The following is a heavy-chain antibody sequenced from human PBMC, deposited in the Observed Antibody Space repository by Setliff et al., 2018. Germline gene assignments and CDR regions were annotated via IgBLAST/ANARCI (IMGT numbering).Heavy chain of an antibody. CDR3: ARAGEAAAERKGLLEF. CDR1: GYTLSRHY. V-gene: IGHV1-46*01. CDR2: INPGGGSA. J-gene: IGHJ4*02. Sequence: RASVKVSCKATGYTLSRHYMHWARQAPGQGLEWMGIINPGGGSASIVQKFQGRVTMTSDTATSTVYMEFTGLTSEDTAVYYCARAGEAAAERKGLLEFWGQGTLVTVSS. D-gene: IGHD6-13*01.